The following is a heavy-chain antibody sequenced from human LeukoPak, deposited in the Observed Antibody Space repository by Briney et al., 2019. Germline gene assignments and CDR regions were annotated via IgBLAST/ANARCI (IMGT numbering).Heavy chain of an antibody. D-gene: IGHD1-26*01. J-gene: IGHJ4*02. Sequence: ASVKVSCKASGYIFSNYGITWVRQAPGHGLEWMGWISGHSGNTNYAQKFQDRATMTTDTSTSTAYMELRSLRFDDTAVYYCARDSMGAGARDYWGQGTLVTVSS. CDR2: ISGHSGNT. V-gene: IGHV1-18*01. CDR1: GYIFSNYG. CDR3: ARDSMGAGARDY.